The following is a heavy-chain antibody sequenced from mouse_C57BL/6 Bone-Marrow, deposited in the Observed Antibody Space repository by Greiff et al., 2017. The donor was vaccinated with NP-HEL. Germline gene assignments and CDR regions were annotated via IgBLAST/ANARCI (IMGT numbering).Heavy chain of an antibody. J-gene: IGHJ1*03. CDR2: INPNYGTT. CDR3: ARITTVVAPYWYFDV. D-gene: IGHD1-1*01. CDR1: GYSFTDYN. Sequence: EVKLQESGPELVKPGASVKISCKASGYSFTDYNMNWVKQSNGKSLEWIGVINPNYGTTSYNQKFKGKATLTVDQSSSTAYMQLNSLTSEDSAVYYCARITTVVAPYWYFDVWGTGTTVTVSS. V-gene: IGHV1-39*01.